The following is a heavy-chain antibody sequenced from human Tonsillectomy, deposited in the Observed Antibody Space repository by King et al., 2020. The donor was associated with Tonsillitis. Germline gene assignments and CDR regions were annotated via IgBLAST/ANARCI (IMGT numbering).Heavy chain of an antibody. CDR1: GFTFSSYS. D-gene: IGHD3-22*01. V-gene: IGHV3-21*01. CDR2: ISSSSSYI. CDR3: ARDPNYYDSSGQAPY. Sequence: VQLVESGGGLVKPGGSLRLSCAASGFTFSSYSMNWVRQAPGKGLEWGSSISSSSSYIYYADSVKGRFTISRDNAKNSLYLQMNSLRAEDTAVYYCARDPNYYDSSGQAPYWGQGTLVTVSS. J-gene: IGHJ4*02.